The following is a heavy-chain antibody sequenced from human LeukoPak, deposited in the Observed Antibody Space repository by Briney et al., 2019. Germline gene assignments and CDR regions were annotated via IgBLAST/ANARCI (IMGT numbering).Heavy chain of an antibody. CDR1: GFTFSSYA. D-gene: IGHD4-23*01. J-gene: IGHJ3*02. V-gene: IGHV3-23*01. CDR2: ISGSGGST. CDR3: AGSPTVDAAFEI. Sequence: PGGSLRLSCAASGFTFSSYAMSWVRQAAGKGLEWVSSISGSGGSTYYADSVRGRFTVSRDNSRNTLALQMNSLRAEDTAVYYCAGSPTVDAAFEIWGQGTMVTVSS.